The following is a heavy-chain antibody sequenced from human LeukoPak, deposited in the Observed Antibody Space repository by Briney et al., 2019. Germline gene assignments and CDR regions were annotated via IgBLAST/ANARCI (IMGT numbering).Heavy chain of an antibody. J-gene: IGHJ5*02. CDR2: IKQDGSEK. CDR1: GFTFSSYW. CDR3: ARDRFTVTTLWFDP. D-gene: IGHD4-17*01. Sequence: GGSLRLSCAASGFTFSSYWMSWVRQAPGKGLEWVANIKQDGSEKYYVDSVKGRFTISRDNAKNSLYLQMNSLRAEDTAVYYCARDRFTVTTLWFDPWGQGTLVTVSS. V-gene: IGHV3-7*01.